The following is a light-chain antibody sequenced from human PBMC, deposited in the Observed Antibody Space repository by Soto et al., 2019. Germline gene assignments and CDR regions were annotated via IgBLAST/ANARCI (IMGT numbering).Light chain of an antibody. CDR3: QQRSNWPLIT. Sequence: LSCRASQSVSSYLAWYQQKPGQAPRLLIYDASNRATGIPARFSGSGSGTDFTLTISSLEPEDFAVYYCQQRSNWPLITFGQGTRLEIK. V-gene: IGKV3-11*01. J-gene: IGKJ5*01. CDR1: QSVSSY. CDR2: DAS.